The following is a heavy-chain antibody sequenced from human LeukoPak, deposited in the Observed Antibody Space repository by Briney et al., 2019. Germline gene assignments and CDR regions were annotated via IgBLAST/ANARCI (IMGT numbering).Heavy chain of an antibody. Sequence: SETLSLTCTVSGGSISSGSYYWSWIRQPAGKGLEWIGRTYTSGSTNYNPSLKSRVTISVDTSKNQFSLKLSSVTAADTAVYYCARGDYDILTGYLNWFDPWGQGTLVTVSS. V-gene: IGHV4-61*02. D-gene: IGHD3-9*01. J-gene: IGHJ5*02. CDR3: ARGDYDILTGYLNWFDP. CDR1: GGSISSGSYY. CDR2: TYTSGST.